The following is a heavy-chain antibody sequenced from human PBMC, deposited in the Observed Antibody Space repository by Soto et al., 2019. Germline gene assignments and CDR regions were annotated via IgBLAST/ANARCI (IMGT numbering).Heavy chain of an antibody. CDR2: MNPNSGNT. V-gene: IGHV1-8*01. CDR1: GYTFTSYD. J-gene: IGHJ5*02. CDR3: ARRLYYDFWSGYSRGWFDP. D-gene: IGHD3-3*01. Sequence: ASVKVLRKASGYTFTSYDINWVRQATGRGLEWMGWMNPNSGNTGYAQKFQGRVTMTRNTSISTAYMELSSLRSEDTAVYYCARRLYYDFWSGYSRGWFDPWGQGTLVTVSS.